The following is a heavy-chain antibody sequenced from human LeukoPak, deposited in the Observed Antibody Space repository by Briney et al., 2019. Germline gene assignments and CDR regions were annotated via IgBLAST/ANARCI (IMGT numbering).Heavy chain of an antibody. J-gene: IGHJ4*02. D-gene: IGHD3-10*01. CDR3: AKNGEMTYYYGSGYFDY. CDR1: GFTFSSYA. V-gene: IGHV3-23*01. Sequence: GGSLRLSCAASGFTFSSYAMSWVRQAPGKGLEWVSAISGSGGSTYYADSVKGRFTISRDNSKNTLYLQMNSLRAEDTAVYYCAKNGEMTYYYGSGYFDYWGQGTLVTVSS. CDR2: ISGSGGST.